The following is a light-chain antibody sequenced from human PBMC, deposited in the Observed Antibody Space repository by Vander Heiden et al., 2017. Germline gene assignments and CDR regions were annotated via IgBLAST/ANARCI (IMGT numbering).Light chain of an antibody. Sequence: QSVLTQPPSASGTPGQRVTISCSGSSSNIGSNYQYWYQQLPGTAPKLLIYSNNPRPSGVPDRFSGSKSGTSASLAISGLRSEDEGDYYCAAWDDSLSGVVFGGGTKLTVL. CDR1: SSNIGSNY. CDR3: AAWDDSLSGVV. J-gene: IGLJ2*01. V-gene: IGLV1-47*02. CDR2: SNN.